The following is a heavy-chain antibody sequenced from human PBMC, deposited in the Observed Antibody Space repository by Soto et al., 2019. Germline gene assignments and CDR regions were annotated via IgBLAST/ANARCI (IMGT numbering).Heavy chain of an antibody. CDR3: ARGRGYTSTACYAPNYYYYYGMDV. V-gene: IGHV4-34*01. Sequence: PSETLSLTCAVYGGSFSGYYWSWIRQPPGKGLEWIGDLNHSGSTNYNPSLKSRVTIAVNTSKNQSSLKLSSVTAADTAVSYCARGRGYTSTACYAPNYYYYYGMDVWGQGTTVTVSS. D-gene: IGHD2-2*01. J-gene: IGHJ6*02. CDR1: GGSFSGYY. CDR2: LNHSGST.